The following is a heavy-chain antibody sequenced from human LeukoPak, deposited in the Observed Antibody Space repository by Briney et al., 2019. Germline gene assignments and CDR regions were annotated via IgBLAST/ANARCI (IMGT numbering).Heavy chain of an antibody. J-gene: IGHJ3*02. Sequence: SETLSLTCTVSGGSISSYYWSWIRQPAGKGLEWIGRIYTSGSTNYNPSLKSRVTMSVDTSKSQFSLKLSSVTAADTAVYYCARIGYYDFWSGYPQAFDIWGQGTMVTVSS. V-gene: IGHV4-4*07. CDR1: GGSISSYY. CDR3: ARIGYYDFWSGYPQAFDI. CDR2: IYTSGST. D-gene: IGHD3-3*01.